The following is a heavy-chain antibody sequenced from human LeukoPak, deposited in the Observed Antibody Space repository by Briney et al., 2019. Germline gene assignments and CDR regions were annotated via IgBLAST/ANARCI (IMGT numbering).Heavy chain of an antibody. Sequence: GGSLRLSCAASGFTVSSNYMNWVRPAPGKGLEWVSSISSSSSYIYYADSVKGRFTISRDNAKNSLYLQMNSLRAEDTAVYYCARDLPYYYDSSIGSNEGLDDYWGQGTLVTVSS. CDR2: ISSSSSYI. J-gene: IGHJ4*02. CDR1: GFTVSSNY. V-gene: IGHV3-21*01. CDR3: ARDLPYYYDSSIGSNEGLDDY. D-gene: IGHD3-22*01.